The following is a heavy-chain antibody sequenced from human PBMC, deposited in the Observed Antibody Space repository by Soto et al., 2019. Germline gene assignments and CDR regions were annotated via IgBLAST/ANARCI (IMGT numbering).Heavy chain of an antibody. CDR2: ISYDGSNK. J-gene: IGHJ4*02. CDR1: GFTFSSYA. V-gene: IGHV3-30-3*01. Sequence: GSLRLSCAASGFTFSSYAMHWVRQAPGKGLEWVAVISYDGSNKYYADSVKGRFTISRDNSKNTLYLQMNSLRAEDTAVYYCARDLTTMVRGVIMGGFDYWGQGT. CDR3: ARDLTTMVRGVIMGGFDY. D-gene: IGHD3-10*01.